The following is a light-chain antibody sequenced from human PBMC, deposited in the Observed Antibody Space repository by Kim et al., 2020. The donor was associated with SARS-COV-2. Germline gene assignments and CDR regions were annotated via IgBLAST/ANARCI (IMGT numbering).Light chain of an antibody. CDR1: SSNIGGHI. J-gene: IGLJ3*02. V-gene: IGLV1-44*01. CDR3: ATWDGILNAWL. Sequence: QSVLTQPPPASGTPGQRVTISCSGGSSNIGGHIANWYQQLPGAAPKLLIYRDSQRPSGVSDRFSGSKSGTSASLAISGLQSEDEADYYCATWDGILNAWLFGGGTKLTVL. CDR2: RDS.